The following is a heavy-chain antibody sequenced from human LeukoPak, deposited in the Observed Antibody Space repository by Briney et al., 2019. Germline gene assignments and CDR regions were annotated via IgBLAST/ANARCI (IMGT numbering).Heavy chain of an antibody. CDR2: ISYDGSNK. V-gene: IGHV3-30-3*01. J-gene: IGHJ4*02. Sequence: PGGSLRLSCAASGFTFSSYAMHWVRQAPGKGLEWVAVISYDGSNKYYADSVKGRFTISRDNSKNTLYLQMNSLRAEDTAVYYCAIDTPTGYQLLYYFDYWGQGTLVSVSS. CDR1: GFTFSSYA. CDR3: AIDTPTGYQLLYYFDY. D-gene: IGHD2-2*01.